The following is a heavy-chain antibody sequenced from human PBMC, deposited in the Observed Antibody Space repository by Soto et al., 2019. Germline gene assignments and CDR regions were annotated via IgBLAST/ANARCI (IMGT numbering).Heavy chain of an antibody. J-gene: IGHJ4*02. CDR1: GGSVSSTNW. D-gene: IGHD2-21*01. V-gene: IGHV4-4*02. CDR3: ATPPPRIVVTLLPIPT. Sequence: QVQLRQSGPGLVKTSGTLSLTCAVSGGSVSSTNWWTWVRQPPGKRLEWIGEIYHSGSPTYSPSLRGRATISVDKSNTQFSLRLRSVTAADTAVYYCATPPPRIVVTLLPIPTRGQGIQVTVSS. CDR2: IYHSGSP.